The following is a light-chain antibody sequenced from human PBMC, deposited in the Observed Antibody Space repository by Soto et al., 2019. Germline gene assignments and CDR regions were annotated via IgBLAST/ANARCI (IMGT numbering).Light chain of an antibody. J-gene: IGKJ2*01. CDR3: QQYGGSPGYT. Sequence: EIVLTQSPGTLSLSPGERATLSCRASQSVSSSYLAWFQQKPGQAPRLLIYAASSRATGIPDRFSGSGSGIDFTLTISRLEPEDFAVYYCQQYGGSPGYTFGQGTKLEIK. V-gene: IGKV3-20*01. CDR1: QSVSSSY. CDR2: AAS.